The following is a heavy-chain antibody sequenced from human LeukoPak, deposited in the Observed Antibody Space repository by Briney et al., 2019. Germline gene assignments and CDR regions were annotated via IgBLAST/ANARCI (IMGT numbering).Heavy chain of an antibody. CDR1: GYTFTSYG. Sequence: SVKVSCKASGYTFTSYGISWVRQAPGQGLEWMGGIIPIFGTANYAQKFQGRVTITTDESTSTAYMELSSLRSEDTAVYYCASGYCSSTSCYTWRAFDIWGQGTMVTVSS. J-gene: IGHJ3*02. CDR3: ASGYCSSTSCYTWRAFDI. CDR2: IIPIFGTA. D-gene: IGHD2-2*02. V-gene: IGHV1-69*05.